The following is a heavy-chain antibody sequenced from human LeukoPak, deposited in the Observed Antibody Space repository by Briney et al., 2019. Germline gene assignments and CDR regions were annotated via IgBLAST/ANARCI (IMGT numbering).Heavy chain of an antibody. V-gene: IGHV1-69*05. J-gene: IGHJ4*02. Sequence: SVKVSCKASGGTFSSYAISWVRQARGQGLEWMGRIIPIFGTANYAQKFQGRVTITTDESTSTAYMELSSLRSEDTAVYYCAREGGIPRRDGYNFDYWGQGTLVTVSS. CDR2: IIPIFGTA. D-gene: IGHD5-24*01. CDR3: AREGGIPRRDGYNFDY. CDR1: GGTFSSYA.